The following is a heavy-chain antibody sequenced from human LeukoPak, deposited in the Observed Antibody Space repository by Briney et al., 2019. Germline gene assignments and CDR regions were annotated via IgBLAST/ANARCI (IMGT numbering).Heavy chain of an antibody. Sequence: PGGSLRLSCAASGFTFSSYAMHWVRQAPGKGLEYVSAISSNGGSTYYANSVKGRFTISRDNSKNTLYLQMGSLRAEDMAVYYCARGSGWFNHYYMDVWGKGTTVTISS. J-gene: IGHJ6*03. V-gene: IGHV3-64*01. D-gene: IGHD6-19*01. CDR3: ARGSGWFNHYYMDV. CDR2: ISSNGGST. CDR1: GFTFSSYA.